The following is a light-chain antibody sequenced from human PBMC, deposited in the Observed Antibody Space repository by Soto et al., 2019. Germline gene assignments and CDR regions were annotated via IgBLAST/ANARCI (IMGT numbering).Light chain of an antibody. CDR3: QYWDDYSWT. V-gene: IGKV1-5*03. Sequence: DIQMTQSPSTLSASVGDRVAITCQASQSITNRLAWYQQKPGKAPKFLIYKASNLEGGVPSRFSGSGSGTEFTLTISSVQPDDFATYYCQYWDDYSWTFGQGTKVEIK. CDR1: QSITNR. J-gene: IGKJ1*01. CDR2: KAS.